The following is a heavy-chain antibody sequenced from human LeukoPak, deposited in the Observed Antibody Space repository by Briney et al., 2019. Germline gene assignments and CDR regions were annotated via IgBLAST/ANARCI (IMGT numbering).Heavy chain of an antibody. CDR3: ARARVVVAARGRGSYFDY. J-gene: IGHJ4*02. CDR1: GFTFSSYA. CDR2: ISYDGSNK. D-gene: IGHD2-15*01. Sequence: GSLRLSCAASGFTFSSYAMHWVRQAPGKGLEWVAVISYDGSNKYYADSVKGRFTISRDNSKNTLYLQMNSLRAEDTAVYYCARARVVVAARGRGSYFDYWGQGTLVTVSS. V-gene: IGHV3-30-3*01.